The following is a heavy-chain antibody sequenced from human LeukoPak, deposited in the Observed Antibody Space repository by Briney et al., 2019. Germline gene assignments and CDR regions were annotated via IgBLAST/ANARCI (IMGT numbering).Heavy chain of an antibody. CDR1: GFTFSDYW. J-gene: IGHJ4*02. D-gene: IGHD6-19*01. Sequence: GGSLRLSCAVSGFTFSDYWFHWVLQTPGKGPEWVSRINPDGTAKAYADSVKGRFTISRDNTKSTLYLQMSALRAEDTAMYYCARALAGRGCIDYWGQGNLVTVSS. V-gene: IGHV3-74*01. CDR2: INPDGTAK. CDR3: ARALAGRGCIDY.